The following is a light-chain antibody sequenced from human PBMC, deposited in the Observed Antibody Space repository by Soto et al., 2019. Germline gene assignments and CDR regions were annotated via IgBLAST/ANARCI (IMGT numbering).Light chain of an antibody. Sequence: QSALTQPPSVSGAPGQRVTISCTGSSSNIGAGYDVHWYQQLPGTAPKLLIYGNSNRPSGVPDRFSGSKSGTSASLAITGLQAEDEADYYCQSYDSSPVVFGGGIKLTVL. CDR2: GNS. V-gene: IGLV1-40*01. CDR3: QSYDSSPVV. J-gene: IGLJ2*01. CDR1: SSNIGAGYD.